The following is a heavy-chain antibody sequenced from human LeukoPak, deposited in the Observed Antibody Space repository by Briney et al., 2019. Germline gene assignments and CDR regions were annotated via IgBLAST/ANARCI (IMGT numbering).Heavy chain of an antibody. D-gene: IGHD2-8*01. Sequence: ASVTVSFTASGYTFTIDGISWVRQAPGQGLEWMAWISGYNGNTNYAQKFQGRVTTTRDTSTSTAYMELGSLTSEDTAVYYCTRDVRGVFDYWGQGTLVTVSS. CDR3: TRDVRGVFDY. CDR1: GYTFTIDG. V-gene: IGHV1-18*01. J-gene: IGHJ4*02. CDR2: ISGYNGNT.